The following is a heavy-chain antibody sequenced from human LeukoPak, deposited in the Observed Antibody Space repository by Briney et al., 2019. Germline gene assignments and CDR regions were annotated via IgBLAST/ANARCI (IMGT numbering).Heavy chain of an antibody. Sequence: GRSLRLSCAASGFTFSSYAMHWVRQAPGKGLEWVAVISYDGSNKYYADSVKGRFTISRDNSKNTLYLQMNSLRAEDTAVYYCARDSFVLNYRPIVVVPAAMDYWGQGTLVTVSS. CDR1: GFTFSSYA. D-gene: IGHD2-2*01. J-gene: IGHJ4*02. CDR3: ARDSFVLNYRPIVVVPAAMDY. V-gene: IGHV3-30*04. CDR2: ISYDGSNK.